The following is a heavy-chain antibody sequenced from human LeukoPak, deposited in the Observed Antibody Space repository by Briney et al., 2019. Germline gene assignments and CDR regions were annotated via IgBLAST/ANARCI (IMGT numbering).Heavy chain of an antibody. Sequence: GGSLRLSCAASGLTFSSFAMHWVRQTPGKGLEWVSAISGGGGSTYYADSVKGRFTISRDNSKNTLFLQMNSLRAEDTAVYYCAKDEGFVGATYFDSWGQGTLVTASS. CDR3: AKDEGFVGATYFDS. CDR2: ISGGGGST. D-gene: IGHD1-26*01. V-gene: IGHV3-23*01. J-gene: IGHJ4*02. CDR1: GLTFSSFA.